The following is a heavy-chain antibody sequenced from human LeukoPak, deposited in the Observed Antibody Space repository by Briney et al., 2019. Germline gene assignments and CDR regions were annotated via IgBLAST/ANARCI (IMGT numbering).Heavy chain of an antibody. Sequence: ASVKVSCKASGYTFTSYGISWVRQAPGQGLEWMGWISAYNGNTNYAQKLQGRVTMTTDTSTSTAYMELRSLRSDDTAVYYCARMADYYDSSGYYTVMYYFDYWGQGTLVTVSS. CDR1: GYTFTSYG. D-gene: IGHD3-22*01. CDR3: ARMADYYDSSGYYTVMYYFDY. V-gene: IGHV1-18*01. J-gene: IGHJ4*02. CDR2: ISAYNGNT.